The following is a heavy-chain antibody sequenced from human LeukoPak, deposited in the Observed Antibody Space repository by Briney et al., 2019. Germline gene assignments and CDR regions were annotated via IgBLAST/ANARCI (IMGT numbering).Heavy chain of an antibody. CDR1: GYTFNTYG. D-gene: IGHD6-19*01. CDR3: ARVGAVAGTSSDY. V-gene: IGHV1-18*04. J-gene: IGHJ4*02. CDR2: IGAYNANT. Sequence: ASGRVSCKAAGYTFNTYGINWVRQTRGEGLEWMGWIGAYNANTNYAQRLQGRVTMTTDTSTSTAYMELRSLRSDDTAVYYCARVGAVAGTSSDYWGQGTLVTVSS.